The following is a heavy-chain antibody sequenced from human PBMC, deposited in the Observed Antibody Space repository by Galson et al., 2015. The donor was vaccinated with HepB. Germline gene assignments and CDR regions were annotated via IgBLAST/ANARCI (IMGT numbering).Heavy chain of an antibody. CDR1: GFTFSSYG. D-gene: IGHD6-13*01. V-gene: IGHV3-30*18. CDR3: AKDLYTFAAAGNEYYFDY. J-gene: IGHJ4*02. CDR2: ISYDGSNK. Sequence: SLRLSCAASGFTFSSYGMHWVRQAPGKGLEWVAVISYDGSNKYYADSVKGRFTISRDNSKNTLYLQMNSLRAEDTAVYYCAKDLYTFAAAGNEYYFDYWGQGTLVTVSS.